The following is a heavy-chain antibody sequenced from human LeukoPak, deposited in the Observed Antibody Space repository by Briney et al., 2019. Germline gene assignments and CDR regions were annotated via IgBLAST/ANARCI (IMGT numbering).Heavy chain of an antibody. J-gene: IGHJ4*02. CDR3: ARVTYYYDIGHWVAKYYFDY. CDR2: IYYSGST. V-gene: IGHV4-59*01. D-gene: IGHD3-22*01. Sequence: SETLSLTCTVSGGSITSYYWNWIRQPPGKGLEWIGYIYYSGSTNYNPSLKSRVTISVDTSKNQFSLKLSSVTAADTAVYYCARVTYYYDIGHWVAKYYFDYWGQGTLVTVSS. CDR1: GGSITSYY.